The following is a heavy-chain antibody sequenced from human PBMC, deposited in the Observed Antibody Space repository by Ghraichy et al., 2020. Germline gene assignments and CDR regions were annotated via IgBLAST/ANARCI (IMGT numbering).Heavy chain of an antibody. V-gene: IGHV3-43*01. J-gene: IGHJ4*02. D-gene: IGHD1-26*01. Sequence: SCAASXXTXDDYTXHCVRQAXGKGLEWVXLISWDGGGTYYADSVKGRFTISRDNSKNSLYLQMNILRTEDTALYYFAKEGTGVGASEYYFDYWGQGTLVTVSS. CDR3: AKEGTGVGASEYYFDY. CDR2: ISWDGGGT. CDR1: XXTXDDYT.